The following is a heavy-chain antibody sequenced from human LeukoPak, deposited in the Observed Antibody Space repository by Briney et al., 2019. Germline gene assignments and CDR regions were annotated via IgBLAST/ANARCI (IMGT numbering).Heavy chain of an antibody. D-gene: IGHD3-10*01. CDR1: GYTFTSYG. V-gene: IGHV1-18*01. CDR3: ARARRSHCYGSGSFGRPYYYYYMDV. CDR2: ISAYNGNT. J-gene: IGHJ6*03. Sequence: ASVKVSCKASGYTFTSYGISWVRQAPGQGLEWMGWISAYNGNTNYAQKLQGRVTMTTDTSTSTAYMELSSLRSEDTAVYYCARARRSHCYGSGSFGRPYYYYYMDVWGKGTTVTISS.